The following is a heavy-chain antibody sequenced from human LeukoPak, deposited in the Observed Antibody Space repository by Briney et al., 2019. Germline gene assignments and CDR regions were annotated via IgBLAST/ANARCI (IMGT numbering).Heavy chain of an antibody. CDR2: INPNSGGT. CDR1: GYTFTGYY. CDR3: ARAHLIAAPGYNWFDP. J-gene: IGHJ5*02. V-gene: IGHV1-2*02. Sequence: ASVTVSCKASGYTFTGYYMHWVRQAPGQGLEWLGWINPNSGGTNYVQKFQGRVTMTRATSISTAYMELSRLTSDDTAVYYCARAHLIAAPGYNWFDPWGQGTLVTVSS. D-gene: IGHD6-13*01.